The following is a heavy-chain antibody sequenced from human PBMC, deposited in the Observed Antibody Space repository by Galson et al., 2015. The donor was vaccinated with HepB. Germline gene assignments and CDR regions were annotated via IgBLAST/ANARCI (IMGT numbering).Heavy chain of an antibody. Sequence: SLRLSCAASGFTFSSYGMHWVRQAPGKGLEWAAVIWNDGSNKYYADSVKGRFTISRDNSKNTLYLQMNSLRAEDTAVYYCARDTSNIVVVTAPDYWGQGTLVTVSS. CDR2: IWNDGSNK. J-gene: IGHJ4*02. CDR1: GFTFSSYG. D-gene: IGHD2-21*02. V-gene: IGHV3-33*01. CDR3: ARDTSNIVVVTAPDY.